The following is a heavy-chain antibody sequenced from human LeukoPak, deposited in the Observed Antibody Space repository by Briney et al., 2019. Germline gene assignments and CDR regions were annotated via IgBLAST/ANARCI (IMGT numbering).Heavy chain of an antibody. D-gene: IGHD4-11*01. Sequence: NPSETLSLTCTVSGGSISSGDYYWSWIRQPPGKGLEWIGYIYYSGSTYYNPSLKSRVTISVDTSKNQFSLKLSSVTAADTAVYYCARDYVHSNGWYYYGMDVWGQGTTVTVSS. CDR1: GGSISSGDYY. V-gene: IGHV4-30-4*01. CDR2: IYYSGST. CDR3: ARDYVHSNGWYYYGMDV. J-gene: IGHJ6*02.